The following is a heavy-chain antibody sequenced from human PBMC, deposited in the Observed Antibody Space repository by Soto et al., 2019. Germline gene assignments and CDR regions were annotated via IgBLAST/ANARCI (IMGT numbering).Heavy chain of an antibody. D-gene: IGHD2-15*01. CDR1: VGAITNDGYY. J-gene: IGHJ4*02. Sequence: QVQLQESGPGLVKPSQTLSLTCNVSVGAITNDGYYWSWIHQHPGKALEWIGNIHYSEVTYYNPTLKSRAAISVDISKHQFSLKLNSVTAADTAVYYCARLDLCYDYWGQGILVTFSS. CDR2: IHYSEVT. V-gene: IGHV4-31*03. CDR3: ARLDLCYDY.